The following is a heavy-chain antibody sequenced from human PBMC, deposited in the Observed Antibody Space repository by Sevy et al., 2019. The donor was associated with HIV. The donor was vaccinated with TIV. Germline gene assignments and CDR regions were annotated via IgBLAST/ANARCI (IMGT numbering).Heavy chain of an antibody. V-gene: IGHV3-48*01. CDR1: GFTFSSYS. CDR2: ISSSSSTI. Sequence: GGSLRLSCAASGFTFSSYSMNWVRQAPGKGLEWVSYISSSSSTIYYADSGKGRFTISRDNAKNSLYLQMNSLRAEDTAVYYCARMYYYYSSGPGPGYFDLWGRGTLVTVSS. J-gene: IGHJ2*01. CDR3: ARMYYYYSSGPGPGYFDL. D-gene: IGHD3-22*01.